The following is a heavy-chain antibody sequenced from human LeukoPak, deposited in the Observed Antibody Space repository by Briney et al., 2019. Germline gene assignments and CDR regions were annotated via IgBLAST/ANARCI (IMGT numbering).Heavy chain of an antibody. Sequence: SETLSLTCAVYGGSFSGYYWSWIRQPPGKGLEWIGEINHSGSTNYNPSLKSRVTISVDTSKNQFSLKLSSVTAADTAVYYCATGGYCSGGSCYWYYFDYWGQGTLVTVSS. CDR3: ATGGYCSGGSCYWYYFDY. V-gene: IGHV4-34*01. J-gene: IGHJ4*02. CDR2: INHSGST. CDR1: GGSFSGYY. D-gene: IGHD2-15*01.